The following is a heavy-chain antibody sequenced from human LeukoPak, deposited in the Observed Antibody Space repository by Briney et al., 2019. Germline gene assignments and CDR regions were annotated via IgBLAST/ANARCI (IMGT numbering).Heavy chain of an antibody. D-gene: IGHD4-17*01. J-gene: IGHJ4*02. Sequence: PSETLSPTCTFSGGSISGSYWSWIRQPPGKGLEWIAYMYNSGSTNYNPSLKSRVTISIDTSKNQFSLKLSSLTAADTAIYYCARGIESYGGYGYWGQGILVTVSS. V-gene: IGHV4-59*01. CDR2: MYNSGST. CDR1: GGSISGSY. CDR3: ARGIESYGGYGY.